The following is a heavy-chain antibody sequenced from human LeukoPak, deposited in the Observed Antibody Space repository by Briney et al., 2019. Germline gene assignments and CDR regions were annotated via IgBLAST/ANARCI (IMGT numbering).Heavy chain of an antibody. CDR2: IYTTGST. CDR3: ASQYDFWSGLNWFDP. CDR1: GGSITSGNYY. J-gene: IGHJ5*02. V-gene: IGHV4-61*02. D-gene: IGHD3-3*01. Sequence: SQTLSLTCTVSGGSITSGNYYWSWIRQPAGKGLEWIGRIYTTGSTNYNPSLKSRVTISLDTSKNQFSLKLSSVTAADTAVYYCASQYDFWSGLNWFDPWGQGTLVTVSS.